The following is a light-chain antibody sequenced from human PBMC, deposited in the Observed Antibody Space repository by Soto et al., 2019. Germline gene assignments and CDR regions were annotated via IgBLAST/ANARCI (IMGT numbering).Light chain of an antibody. J-gene: IGLJ3*02. CDR2: GNS. V-gene: IGLV1-40*01. CDR3: QSYDSSLSGSV. Sequence: QSVLTQPPSVSGAPGQRVTISCTGSSSNIGAGYDVHWYQQLPGTAPKLLIYGNSNRPSGVPDRISGSKSGTSASLAITGLQAEDEADYYCQSYDSSLSGSVFGGGTQLTV. CDR1: SSNIGAGYD.